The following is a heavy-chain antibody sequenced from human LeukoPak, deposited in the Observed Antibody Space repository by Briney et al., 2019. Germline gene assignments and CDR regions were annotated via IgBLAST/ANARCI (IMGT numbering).Heavy chain of an antibody. CDR2: IYYSGST. V-gene: IGHV4-39*01. D-gene: IGHD5-18*01. CDR1: GGSISSSSYY. Sequence: PSETLSLTCTVSGGSISSSSYYWGWIRQPPGKGLEWIGSIYYSGSTYYNPSLKSRVTISVDTSKNQFSLKLSSVTAADTAVCYCARHLPPRRYSYDYWGQGTLVTVSS. J-gene: IGHJ4*02. CDR3: ARHLPPRRYSYDY.